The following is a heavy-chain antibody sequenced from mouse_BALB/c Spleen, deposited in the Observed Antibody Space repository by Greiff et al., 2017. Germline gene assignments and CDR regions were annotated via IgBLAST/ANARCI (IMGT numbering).Heavy chain of an antibody. D-gene: IGHD1-1*01. CDR2: IYPGSGST. CDR3: TRRGSTVVSAMDY. CDR1: GYTFTSYW. V-gene: IGHV1S22*01. Sequence: LQQPGSELVRPGASVKLSCKASGYTFTSYWMHWVKQRPGQGLEWIGNIYPGSGSTNYDEKFKSKATLTVDTSSSTAYMQLSSLTSEDSAVYYCTRRGSTVVSAMDYWGQGTSVTVSA. J-gene: IGHJ4*01.